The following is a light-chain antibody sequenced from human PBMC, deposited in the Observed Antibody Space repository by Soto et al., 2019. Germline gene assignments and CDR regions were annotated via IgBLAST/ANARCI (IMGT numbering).Light chain of an antibody. J-gene: IGKJ5*01. Sequence: RVMTQSPATLSVSPGERATLSCRASQSFSSNLAWYQQKPGQAPRLLIYGASTRATGVPARFSGSGSGTEFTLTISSLQSEDFAVYYCQQYNNWPRTFGQGTRLEIK. V-gene: IGKV3-15*01. CDR3: QQYNNWPRT. CDR1: QSFSSN. CDR2: GAS.